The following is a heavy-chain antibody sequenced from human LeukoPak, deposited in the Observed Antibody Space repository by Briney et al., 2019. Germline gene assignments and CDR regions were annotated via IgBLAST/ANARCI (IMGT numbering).Heavy chain of an antibody. Sequence: ALVKVSCKASGYTFTGYYMHWVRQAPGQGLAWMGWINPNSGGTNYAQKFQGRVTMTRDTSISTAYMELSRLRSDDTAVYYCASLPGIAVAGDEYYFDYWGQGTLVTVSS. CDR1: GYTFTGYY. J-gene: IGHJ4*02. CDR3: ASLPGIAVAGDEYYFDY. V-gene: IGHV1-2*02. CDR2: INPNSGGT. D-gene: IGHD6-19*01.